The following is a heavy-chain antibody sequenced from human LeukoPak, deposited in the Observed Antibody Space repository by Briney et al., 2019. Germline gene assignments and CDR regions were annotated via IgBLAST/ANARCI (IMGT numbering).Heavy chain of an antibody. D-gene: IGHD6-13*01. V-gene: IGHV4-59*01. CDR2: IYHSGST. CDR3: ATGYSSTWYYFDY. CDR1: GDSISSYY. Sequence: PSETLSLTCTVSGDSISSYYWSWIRQPPGKGLEWIGYIYHSGSTNYNPSLKSRVTISADTTKDQFSLKLASVTAADTAVYYCATGYSSTWYYFDYWGQGTLVTVSS. J-gene: IGHJ4*02.